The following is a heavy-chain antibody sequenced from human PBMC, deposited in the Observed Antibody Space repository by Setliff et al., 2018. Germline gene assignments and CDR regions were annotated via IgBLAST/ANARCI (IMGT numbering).Heavy chain of an antibody. Sequence: ASVKVSCKASGYTFTSYDINWVRQATGQGLEWMGWMNPNSGNTGYAQKFRGRVTMTRNTSISTAYMDLSSLRFEDTAVYYCARAQSWSGGPYYFDNWGQGTLVTVSS. J-gene: IGHJ4*02. CDR3: ARAQSWSGGPYYFDN. D-gene: IGHD3-3*01. V-gene: IGHV1-8*02. CDR1: GYTFTSYD. CDR2: MNPNSGNT.